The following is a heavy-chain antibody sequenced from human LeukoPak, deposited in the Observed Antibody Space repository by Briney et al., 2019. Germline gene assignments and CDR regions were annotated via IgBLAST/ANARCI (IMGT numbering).Heavy chain of an antibody. V-gene: IGHV3-7*01. CDR2: INEDGGER. CDR3: ARGGNLEN. J-gene: IGHJ4*02. CDR1: GFTLSSYW. Sequence: GGSLRLSCAASGFTLSSYWMSWVRQAPGKGLEWVANINEDGGERHYVDTVKGRFTISRDNAKNSLCLQMNSLRAEDTAVYYCARGGNLENWGRGTLVTVSS. D-gene: IGHD1-14*01.